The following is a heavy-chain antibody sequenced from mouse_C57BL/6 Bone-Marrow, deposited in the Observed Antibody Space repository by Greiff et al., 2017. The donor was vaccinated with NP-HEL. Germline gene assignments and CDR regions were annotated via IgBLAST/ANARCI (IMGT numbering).Heavy chain of an antibody. CDR1: GYTFTSYG. V-gene: IGHV1-81*01. J-gene: IGHJ2*01. D-gene: IGHD3-2*02. CDR2: IYTRSGNT. CDR3: ETAQATFDY. Sequence: QVQLQQSGAELARPGASVKLSCKASGYTFTSYGISWVKQRTGQGLEWIGEIYTRSGNTYYNEKFKGKATLTADKSSSTAYMWLRSLTSEDSAVYYCETAQATFDYWGQGTTLTVSS.